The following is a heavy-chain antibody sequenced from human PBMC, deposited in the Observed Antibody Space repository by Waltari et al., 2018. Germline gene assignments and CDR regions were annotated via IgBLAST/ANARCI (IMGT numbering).Heavy chain of an antibody. V-gene: IGHV1-8*01. J-gene: IGHJ5*02. CDR1: GYTFTSYD. Sequence: QVQLVQSGAEVKKPGASVKVYCTASGYTFTSYDSNWVRPATGQGLEWMGWMNPNSGNTGYAQKFQGRVTMTRNTSISTAYMELSSLRSEDTAVYYCARGNPTARHWFDPWGQGTLVTVSS. CDR2: MNPNSGNT. D-gene: IGHD4-17*01. CDR3: ARGNPTARHWFDP.